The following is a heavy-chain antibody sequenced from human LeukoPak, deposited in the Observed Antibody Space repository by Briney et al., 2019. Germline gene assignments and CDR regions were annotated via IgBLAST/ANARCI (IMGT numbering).Heavy chain of an antibody. CDR2: IYYSGNT. V-gene: IGHV4-59*01. D-gene: IGHD3-22*01. CDR1: GGSISSYY. CDR3: AYDSSGYDSAFDI. Sequence: SETLSLTSTVSGGSISSYYWSWIRPPPGEGLGRIGYIYYSGNTNHNPSLPSRVNISVDASKTQFSLHLSSVTAADTAVYYCAYDSSGYDSAFDIWGQGTMVTVSS. J-gene: IGHJ3*02.